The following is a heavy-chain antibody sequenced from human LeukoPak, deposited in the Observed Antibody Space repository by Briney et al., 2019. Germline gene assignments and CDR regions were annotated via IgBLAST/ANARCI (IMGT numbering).Heavy chain of an antibody. CDR3: TRGRAYNYGYFDY. J-gene: IGHJ4*02. CDR1: GFTFSSYA. D-gene: IGHD5-18*01. Sequence: GGSLRLSCAASGFTFSSYAMSWVRQAPGKGLVWVSRISSDGSSTSYADSVKGRFTISRDNTKNTLYLQMNSLRDEDTAVYYCTRGRAYNYGYFDYWGQGTLVTVSS. V-gene: IGHV3-74*01. CDR2: ISSDGSST.